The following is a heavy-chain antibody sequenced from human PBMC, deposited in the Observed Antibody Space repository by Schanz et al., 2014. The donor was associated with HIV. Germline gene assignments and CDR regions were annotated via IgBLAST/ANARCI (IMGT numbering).Heavy chain of an antibody. CDR1: GFTFSSYG. D-gene: IGHD2-15*01. V-gene: IGHV3-30*03. J-gene: IGHJ4*02. CDR2: ISYDGSNK. CDR3: ARRSSDGGYYDN. Sequence: QVQLVESGGGVVQPGRSLRLSCAASGFTFSSYGMHWVRQAPGKGLEWVAVISYDGSNKYYADSVKGRFTISRDNSKNTLYLQMNSLRAEDTAVYYCARRSSDGGYYDNWGQGTLVTVSS.